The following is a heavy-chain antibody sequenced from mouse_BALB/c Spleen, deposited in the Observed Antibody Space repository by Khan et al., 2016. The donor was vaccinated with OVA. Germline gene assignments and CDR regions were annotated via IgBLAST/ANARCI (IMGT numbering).Heavy chain of an antibody. CDR3: ARRGDVYSWFTY. Sequence: EVELVESGGVLVQPGGSLKLSCATSGFTFSDYYMCWVRQTPEKRLEWVAYITSDGGSTYYPDTVKGRFTISRDNAKNTLYLQMSRLKSEDTAIYYGARRGDVYSWFTYWGQGTLVTVSA. CDR1: GFTFSDYY. J-gene: IGHJ3*01. V-gene: IGHV5-12*02. CDR2: ITSDGGST. D-gene: IGHD1-1*01.